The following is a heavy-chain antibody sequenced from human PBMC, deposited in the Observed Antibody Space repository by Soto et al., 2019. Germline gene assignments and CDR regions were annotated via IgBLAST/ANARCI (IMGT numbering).Heavy chain of an antibody. Sequence: PXGTLSLTCTVSGGSISSSSYYWGWIRQPPGKGLEWIGSIYYSGSTYYNPSLKSRVTISVDTSKNQFSLKLSSVTAADTGVYYCASLPRGGVDYYYGMDVWGQGTTVTVSS. J-gene: IGHJ6*02. CDR2: IYYSGST. CDR3: ASLPRGGVDYYYGMDV. CDR1: GGSISSSSYY. V-gene: IGHV4-39*01. D-gene: IGHD2-8*02.